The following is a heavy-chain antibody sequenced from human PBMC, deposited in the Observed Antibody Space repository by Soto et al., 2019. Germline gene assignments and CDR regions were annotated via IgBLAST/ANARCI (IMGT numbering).Heavy chain of an antibody. V-gene: IGHV3-23*01. CDR3: AKWQRRYSYAPQSVGY. J-gene: IGHJ4*02. Sequence: GGSLRLSCAASGFTFSSYAMSWVRQAPGKGLEWVSAISGSGGSTYYADSVKGRFTISRDNSKNTLYLQMNSLRAEDTAVYYCAKWQRRYSYAPQSVGYWGQGTLVTVSS. D-gene: IGHD5-18*01. CDR1: GFTFSSYA. CDR2: ISGSGGST.